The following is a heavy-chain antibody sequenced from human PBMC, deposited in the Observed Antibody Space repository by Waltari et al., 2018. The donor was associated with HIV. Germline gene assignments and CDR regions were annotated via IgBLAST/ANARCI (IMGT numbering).Heavy chain of an antibody. CDR3: ATIRAVAGSYYFDS. V-gene: IGHV4-38-2*02. D-gene: IGHD6-19*01. Sequence: QVQLQESGPALVKPQETLSLTCSVPGYSLSRGYSWGWLRQPPGKGLEWIGNIYHSGSSYYHPSLESRVTISVDTSKNQFSLKVSSMTAADTALYYCATIRAVAGSYYFDSWGQGILVTVSS. CDR2: IYHSGSS. CDR1: GYSLSRGYS. J-gene: IGHJ4*02.